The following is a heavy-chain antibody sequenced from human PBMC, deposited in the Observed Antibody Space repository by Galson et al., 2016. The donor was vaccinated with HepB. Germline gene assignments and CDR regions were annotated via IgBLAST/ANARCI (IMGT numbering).Heavy chain of an antibody. CDR3: QGSTHTPFRDY. CDR1: GFNFSRYW. Sequence: SLRLSCAASGFNFSRYWMIWVRQAPGKGLEWVGRVKSKADGGTSDYIAPVKGRFTISSDDSKNTLYLEMKSLKVDDTAVYFCQGSTHTPFRDYWGQGTLVTVSS. CDR2: VKSKADGGTS. V-gene: IGHV3-15*01. D-gene: IGHD2/OR15-2a*01. J-gene: IGHJ4*02.